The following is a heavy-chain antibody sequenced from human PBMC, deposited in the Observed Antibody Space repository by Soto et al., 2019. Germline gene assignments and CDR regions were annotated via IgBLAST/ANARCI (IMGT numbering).Heavy chain of an antibody. V-gene: IGHV3-30-3*01. CDR3: ARVQGVYDFWSGYYTHYYYGMDV. Sequence: GGSLRLSCAASGFTFSSYAMHWVRQAPGKGLEWVAVISYDGSNKYYADSVKGRFTISRDNSKNTLYLQMNSLRAEDTAVYYCARVQGVYDFWSGYYTHYYYGMDVWGQGTTVTVSS. CDR1: GFTFSSYA. CDR2: ISYDGSNK. J-gene: IGHJ6*02. D-gene: IGHD3-3*01.